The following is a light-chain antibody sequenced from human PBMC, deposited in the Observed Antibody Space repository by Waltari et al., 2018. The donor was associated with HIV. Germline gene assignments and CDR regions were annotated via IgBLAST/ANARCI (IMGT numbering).Light chain of an antibody. CDR3: AAWADSLSAVV. J-gene: IGLJ2*01. Sequence: QSVLTQPPSASGTPGQRVTLSCSGSSSHIGSYYVYWYQPLPGTTPKLLIYRNNQRPSGVPDRFSGSKSGTSASLSISGLRSEDEADYYCAAWADSLSAVVFGGGTKLTVL. CDR1: SSHIGSYY. V-gene: IGLV1-47*01. CDR2: RNN.